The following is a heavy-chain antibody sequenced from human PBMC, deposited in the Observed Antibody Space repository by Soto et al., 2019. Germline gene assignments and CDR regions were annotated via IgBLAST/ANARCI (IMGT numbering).Heavy chain of an antibody. Sequence: QVQLVQSGAEVKKPGASVKVSCKASGNTFTSNYLHWVRQAPGQGLEWMGIINPSGGSTSYAQSFQGRLTMAGETSTSTVYMVLSSLRSEDTAVYYCASGYGDYVWYFDLWGRGTLVTVSS. CDR3: ASGYGDYVWYFDL. CDR2: INPSGGST. V-gene: IGHV1-46*03. D-gene: IGHD4-17*01. CDR1: GNTFTSNY. J-gene: IGHJ2*01.